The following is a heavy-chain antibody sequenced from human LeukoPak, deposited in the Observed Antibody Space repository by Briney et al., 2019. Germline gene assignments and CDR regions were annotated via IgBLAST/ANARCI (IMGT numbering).Heavy chain of an antibody. CDR1: GFTFRIYS. CDR3: ARGSSTYGGDSAYYYGMDV. V-gene: IGHV3-30*04. J-gene: IGHJ6*02. Sequence: GSLRLSCAASGFTFRIYSMHWVRQAPGKGLEWVAVISDDGSNKNYADSVKGRLTISRDNAKNSLYLQMNSLRDEDTAVYYCARGSSTYGGDSAYYYGMDVWGQGTTVTVSS. D-gene: IGHD4-23*01. CDR2: ISDDGSNK.